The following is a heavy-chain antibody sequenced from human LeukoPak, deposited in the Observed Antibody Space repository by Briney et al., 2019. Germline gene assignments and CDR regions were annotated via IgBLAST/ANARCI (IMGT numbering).Heavy chain of an antibody. CDR1: GGTFSSYA. Sequence: GASVKVSCKASGGTFSSYAISWVRQAPGQGLEWMGRIIPILGIANYAQKFQGRVTITADESTSTAYMELSSLRSEDTAVYYCATEGEMATHSDYWGQGTLVTVSS. CDR2: IIPILGIA. D-gene: IGHD5-24*01. J-gene: IGHJ4*02. CDR3: ATEGEMATHSDY. V-gene: IGHV1-69*04.